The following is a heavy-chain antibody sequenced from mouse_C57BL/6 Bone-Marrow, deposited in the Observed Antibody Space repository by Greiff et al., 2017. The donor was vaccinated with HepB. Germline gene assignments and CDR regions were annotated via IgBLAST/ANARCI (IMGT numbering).Heavy chain of an antibody. CDR3: ARGGVYYYGSSYVGFAY. Sequence: VQLQQSGAELARPGASVKLSCKASGYTFTSYGISWVKQRTGQGLEWIGEIYPRSGNTYYNEKFKGKATLTADKSSSTAYMGLRSLTSEDSAVYFCARGGVYYYGSSYVGFAYWGQGTLVTVSA. V-gene: IGHV1-81*01. CDR2: IYPRSGNT. D-gene: IGHD1-1*01. CDR1: GYTFTSYG. J-gene: IGHJ3*01.